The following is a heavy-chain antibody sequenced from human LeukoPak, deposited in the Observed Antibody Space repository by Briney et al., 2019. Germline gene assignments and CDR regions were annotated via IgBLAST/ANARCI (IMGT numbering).Heavy chain of an antibody. CDR3: AKDAQWLALPGVANYYFDY. CDR1: GFTFSGYV. D-gene: IGHD6-19*01. Sequence: PGGSLRLSCAASGFTFSGYVMTWVRQAPGKGLECVSSITFSSSHIYYADSVKGRFTISRDNSKNTLYLQVNSLRAEDTAVYYCAKDAQWLALPGVANYYFDYWGQGTLVTVSS. CDR2: ITFSSSHI. J-gene: IGHJ4*02. V-gene: IGHV3-21*04.